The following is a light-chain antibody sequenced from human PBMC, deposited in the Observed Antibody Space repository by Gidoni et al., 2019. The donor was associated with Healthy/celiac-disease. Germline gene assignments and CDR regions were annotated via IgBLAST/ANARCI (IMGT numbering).Light chain of an antibody. J-gene: IGKJ5*01. Sequence: DIQMTQSPSSLSASVGDRVTITCQASQDISNYLNWYQQKPGKAPKLLIYDASNLETGVPSRFSGSGSGTDFTFTISSLQPEDIATYYGQQYDNFITFGQGTRLEIK. CDR1: QDISNY. V-gene: IGKV1-33*01. CDR2: DAS. CDR3: QQYDNFIT.